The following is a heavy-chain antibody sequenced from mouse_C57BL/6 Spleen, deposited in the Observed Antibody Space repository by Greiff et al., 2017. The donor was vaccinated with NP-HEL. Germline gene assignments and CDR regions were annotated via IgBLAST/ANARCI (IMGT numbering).Heavy chain of an antibody. Sequence: VQLQQSGPGLVAPSQRLSITCTVSGFSLTSYAISWVRQPPGKGLEWLGVIWTGGGTNYNSALKSRLSISKDNSKSQVFLKMNSLQTDDTARYYCARNDGYYVNYAMDYWGQGTSVTVSS. CDR1: GFSLTSYA. CDR3: ARNDGYYVNYAMDY. CDR2: IWTGGGT. J-gene: IGHJ4*01. V-gene: IGHV2-9-1*01. D-gene: IGHD2-3*01.